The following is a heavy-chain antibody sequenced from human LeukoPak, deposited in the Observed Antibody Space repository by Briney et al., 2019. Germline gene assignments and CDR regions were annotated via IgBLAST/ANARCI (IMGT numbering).Heavy chain of an antibody. CDR3: ANCGGDCYATYYYYYGMDV. CDR1: GGTFSSYA. J-gene: IGHJ6*02. CDR2: IIPIIGTA. V-gene: IGHV1-69*01. Sequence: SVKVSCKASGGTFSSYAISWVRQAPGQGLEWMGGIIPIIGTANYAQKFQGRVTITADESTSTAYMELSSLRSEDTAVYYCANCGGDCYATYYYYYGMDVWGQATTATVSS. D-gene: IGHD2-21*02.